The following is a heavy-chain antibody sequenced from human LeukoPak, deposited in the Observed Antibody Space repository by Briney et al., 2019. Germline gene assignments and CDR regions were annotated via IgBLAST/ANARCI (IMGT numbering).Heavy chain of an antibody. CDR2: INPNSGGT. CDR1: GYTFTGYY. Sequence: ASVKVSCKASGYTFTGYYMHWVRQAPGQGLEWMGWINPNSGGTNYAQKFQGRVTMTRDTSISTAYMELSRLRSVDTAVYYCARGIVGAAARIDYWGQGTLVTVSS. D-gene: IGHD1-26*01. CDR3: ARGIVGAAARIDY. J-gene: IGHJ4*02. V-gene: IGHV1-2*02.